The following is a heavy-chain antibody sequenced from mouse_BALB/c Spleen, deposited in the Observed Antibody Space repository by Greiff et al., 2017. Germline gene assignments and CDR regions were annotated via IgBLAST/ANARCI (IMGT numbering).Heavy chain of an antibody. Sequence: DVMLVESGGGLVQPGGSLRLSCATSGFTFTDYYMSWVRQPPGKALEWLGFIRNKANGYTTEYSASVKGRFTISRDNSQSILYLQMNTLRAEDSATYYCARPYGNYAYAMDYWGQGTSVTVSS. CDR2: IRNKANGYTT. J-gene: IGHJ4*01. CDR3: ARPYGNYAYAMDY. V-gene: IGHV7-3*02. CDR1: GFTFTDYY. D-gene: IGHD2-1*01.